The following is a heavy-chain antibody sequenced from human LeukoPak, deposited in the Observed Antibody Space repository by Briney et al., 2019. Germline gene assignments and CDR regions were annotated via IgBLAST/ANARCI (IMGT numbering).Heavy chain of an antibody. Sequence: GGSLRLSCAASGFTVSDNYMSWVRQAPGKGLEWVSVMYSRGDTYYANSVKGRFTFSRDISKNTLYLQMDGLRTEDTAMYYCARDAPQVPAAGVLASWGQGTLVTVSS. J-gene: IGHJ5*02. V-gene: IGHV3-53*01. CDR2: MYSRGDT. CDR1: GFTVSDNY. D-gene: IGHD6-13*01. CDR3: ARDAPQVPAAGVLAS.